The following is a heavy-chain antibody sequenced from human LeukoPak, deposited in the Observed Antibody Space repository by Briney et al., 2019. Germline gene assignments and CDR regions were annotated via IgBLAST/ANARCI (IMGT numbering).Heavy chain of an antibody. J-gene: IGHJ4*02. D-gene: IGHD6-19*01. Sequence: GSLRLSCAASGFTFSSYGMHWVRQAPGKGLEWVAVISYDGSNKYYADSVKGRFTISRDNSKNTLYLQMNSLRAEDTAVYYCARCYSSAWCPWGDYWGQGTLVTVSS. CDR2: ISYDGSNK. CDR3: ARCYSSAWCPWGDY. CDR1: GFTFSSYG. V-gene: IGHV3-30*03.